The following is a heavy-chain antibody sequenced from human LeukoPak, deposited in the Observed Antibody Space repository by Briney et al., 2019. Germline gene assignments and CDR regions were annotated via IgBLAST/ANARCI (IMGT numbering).Heavy chain of an antibody. CDR2: IFHSGST. CDR3: ARASVVVTADPDAFDL. Sequence: SETLSLTSVVSGDSISSRNWWSWVRQPPEKGLEWIGEIFHSGSTNYNPSLKSRVTISVDKSRNLFSLNVSSVTAADTAVYYCARASVVVTADPDAFDLWGQGTWVTVSS. CDR1: GDSISSRNW. J-gene: IGHJ3*01. V-gene: IGHV4-4*02. D-gene: IGHD2-21*02.